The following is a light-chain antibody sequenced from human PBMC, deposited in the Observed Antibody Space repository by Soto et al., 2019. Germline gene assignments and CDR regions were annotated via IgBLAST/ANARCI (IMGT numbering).Light chain of an antibody. J-gene: IGKJ4*01. Sequence: DIQLTQSPSSLSASVGDRVTITCRASQAISSYVNWYQQKPGEAPKLLIHAASSLQGGVPSRFSGSVSGIEFTLTISSLQTEYFATYCCQLTYKPRLTFGGGTKVEI. V-gene: IGKV1-39*01. CDR1: QAISSY. CDR3: QLTYKPRLT. CDR2: AAS.